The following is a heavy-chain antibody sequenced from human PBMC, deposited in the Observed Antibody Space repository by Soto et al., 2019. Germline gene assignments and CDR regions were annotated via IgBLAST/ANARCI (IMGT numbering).Heavy chain of an antibody. D-gene: IGHD1-26*01. CDR3: ARDLYSGSHYVGDAFDI. V-gene: IGHV3-21*01. Sequence: GSLRLSCAASGFTFSSYSMNWVRQAPGKGLEWVSSISSSSSYIYYADSVKGRFTISRDNAKNSLYLQMNSLRAEDTAVYYCARDLYSGSHYVGDAFDIWGQGTMVTVSS. J-gene: IGHJ3*02. CDR2: ISSSSSYI. CDR1: GFTFSSYS.